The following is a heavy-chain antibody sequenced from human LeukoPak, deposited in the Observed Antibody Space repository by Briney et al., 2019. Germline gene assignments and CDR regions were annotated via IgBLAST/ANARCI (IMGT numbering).Heavy chain of an antibody. CDR2: IYTSGST. Sequence: SETLSLTCTVSGGSISSGSYYWSWIRQPAGKGLEGIGRIYTSGSTNYNPSLKSRVTISVDTSKNQFSLKLSSVTAADTAVYYCAAEDVGCSSNRCKGWYFDLWGRGTMVTVSS. V-gene: IGHV4-61*02. D-gene: IGHD2-2*01. CDR3: AAEDVGCSSNRCKGWYFDL. CDR1: GGSISSGSYY. J-gene: IGHJ2*01.